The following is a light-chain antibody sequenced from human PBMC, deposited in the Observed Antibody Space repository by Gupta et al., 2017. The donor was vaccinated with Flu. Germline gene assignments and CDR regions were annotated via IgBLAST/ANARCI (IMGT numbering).Light chain of an antibody. CDR1: QKITTY. CDR3: QQYHISPPT. V-gene: IGKV1-39*01. Sequence: DIQMTQSPSSVSTSVGDRVTITCRASQKITTYLNWYQQKPGRAPKLLIYAASNLQSGVPSRFSGSGSGTDFTLTISSLQPEDFATYFCQQYHISPPTFGQGTKVETK. J-gene: IGKJ1*01. CDR2: AAS.